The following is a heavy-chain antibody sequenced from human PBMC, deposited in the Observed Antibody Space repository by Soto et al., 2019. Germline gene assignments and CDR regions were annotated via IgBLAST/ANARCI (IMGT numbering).Heavy chain of an antibody. D-gene: IGHD2-2*01. V-gene: IGHV1-58*01. CDR3: AADGGSSSSWDYYYGLDV. Sequence: ASVKVSCKASGFIFTSSAVQWVRQARGQRLEWIGWIVVGSGNTNYAQKFQEGVTITRDMSTSTAYMELSSLRSEDTAVCYCAADGGSSSSWDYYYGLDVWGQGTTVTVSS. CDR1: GFIFTSSA. J-gene: IGHJ6*02. CDR2: IVVGSGNT.